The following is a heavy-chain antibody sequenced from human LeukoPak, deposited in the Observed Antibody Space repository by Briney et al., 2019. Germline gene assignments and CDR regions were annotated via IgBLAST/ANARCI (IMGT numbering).Heavy chain of an antibody. CDR2: INPNSGGT. CDR1: GYTFTGYY. V-gene: IGHV1-2*02. CDR3: ARWHYSSSWYEIDY. J-gene: IGHJ4*02. D-gene: IGHD6-13*01. Sequence: ASVKVSCKASGYTFTGYYMHWVRQAPGQGLEWMGWINPNSGGTNYAQKFQGRVTMTRDTSISTAYMELSRLRSDDTAVYYCARWHYSSSWYEIDYWGQGTLVTVSS.